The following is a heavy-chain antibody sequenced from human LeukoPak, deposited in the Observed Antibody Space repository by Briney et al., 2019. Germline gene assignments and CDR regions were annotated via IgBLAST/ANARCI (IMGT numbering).Heavy chain of an antibody. Sequence: GGSLRLSCAASGFTFSSYGMHWVRQAPGKGLEGVAVIWYDGSNKYYADSVKGRFTISRDNSKKTLYLQMNRLRAEATAVYYCARDVSARDVQSPFDYWGQGTLVTVSS. CDR1: GFTFSSYG. J-gene: IGHJ4*02. D-gene: IGHD5-24*01. CDR3: ARDVSARDVQSPFDY. V-gene: IGHV3-33*08. CDR2: IWYDGSNK.